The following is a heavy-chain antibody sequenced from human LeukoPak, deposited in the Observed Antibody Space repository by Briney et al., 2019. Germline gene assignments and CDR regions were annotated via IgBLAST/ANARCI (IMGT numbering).Heavy chain of an antibody. D-gene: IGHD6-19*01. CDR1: GFTFDAYA. CDR2: ISWNSGSI. V-gene: IGHV3-9*01. Sequence: GGSLRLSCTASGFTFDAYAMHWVRQAPGKGLEWVSGISWNSGSIGYADSVKGRFTISRDNAKNSLYLQMNSLRAEDTALYHCARVASSGFGDYYFDYWGQGTLVTVSS. J-gene: IGHJ4*02. CDR3: ARVASSGFGDYYFDY.